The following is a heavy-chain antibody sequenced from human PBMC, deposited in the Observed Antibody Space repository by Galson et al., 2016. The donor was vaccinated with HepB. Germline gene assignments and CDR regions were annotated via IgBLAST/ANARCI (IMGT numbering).Heavy chain of an antibody. CDR3: ARHDYGDSPADY. CDR1: GYSFTTYW. CDR2: IDPGDSYT. D-gene: IGHD4-17*01. J-gene: IGHJ4*02. Sequence: QSGAEVKKPGESLRISCKGSGYSFTTYWISWVRQMPGKGLEWMGRIDPGDSYTNYSPSFQGHVTISADKSISTAYLQWSSLKASDTTMYCCARHDYGDSPADYWGQGTPVTVSS. V-gene: IGHV5-10-1*01.